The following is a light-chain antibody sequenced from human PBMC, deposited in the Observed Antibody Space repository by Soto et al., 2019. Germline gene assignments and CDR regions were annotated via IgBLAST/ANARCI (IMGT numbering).Light chain of an antibody. Sequence: QSALTQPASVSGSPGQSITISCTGSSSDIGRYNYVSWYQQYPGKAPKFMIYDVSNRPSGVSNRFSGSKSGNTASLTISGLQAEDEADYYCSSYISSSTYVFGTGTKHTVL. CDR1: SSDIGRYNY. J-gene: IGLJ1*01. CDR3: SSYISSSTYV. CDR2: DVS. V-gene: IGLV2-14*01.